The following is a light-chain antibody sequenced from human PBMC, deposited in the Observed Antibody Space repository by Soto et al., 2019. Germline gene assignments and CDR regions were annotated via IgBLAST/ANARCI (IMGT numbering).Light chain of an antibody. CDR3: QQSYTTPRT. CDR1: QSISSY. CDR2: AAS. Sequence: DIEMTQSPSSLSASVGDRVTITCRASQSISSYLNWYQQKPGNAPNLLIYAASTLQSGVPSRFSAYGSETDFTLTISNLQAEDFATYYCQQSYTTPRTFGLGTKVEVK. J-gene: IGKJ1*01. V-gene: IGKV1-39*01.